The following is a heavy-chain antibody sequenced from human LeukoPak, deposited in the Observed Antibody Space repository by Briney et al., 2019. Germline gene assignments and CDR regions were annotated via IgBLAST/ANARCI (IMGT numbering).Heavy chain of an antibody. CDR1: GGTFSSYA. CDR2: IIPIFGTA. J-gene: IGHJ4*02. Sequence: ASVKVSCKASGGTFSSYAISWVRQAPGQGLEWMGRIIPIFGTANYAQKFQGRVTITTDESTSTAYMELSSLRSEDTAVYYCARGSSSSSEPFDYWAREPWSPSPQ. V-gene: IGHV1-69*05. D-gene: IGHD6-6*01. CDR3: ARGSSSSSEPFDY.